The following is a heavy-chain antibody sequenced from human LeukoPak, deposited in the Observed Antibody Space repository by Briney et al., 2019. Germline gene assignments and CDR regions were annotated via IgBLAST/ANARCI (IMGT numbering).Heavy chain of an antibody. CDR1: GGSISSYY. CDR2: IYYSGST. CDR3: ARVTGYMIEDYFDY. Sequence: SETLSLTCTVSGGSISSYYWSWIRQPPGKGLEWIGYIYYSGSTNYNPSLKSRVTISVDTSKNQFSLKLSSVTAADTAVYYCARVTGYMIEDYFDYWGQGTLVTVSA. V-gene: IGHV4-59*01. J-gene: IGHJ4*02. D-gene: IGHD3-22*01.